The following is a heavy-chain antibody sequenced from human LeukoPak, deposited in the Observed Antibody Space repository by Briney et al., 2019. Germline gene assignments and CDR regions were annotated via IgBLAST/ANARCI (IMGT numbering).Heavy chain of an antibody. V-gene: IGHV4-59*01. CDR1: GGSISSYY. Sequence: SETLSLTCTVSGGSISSYYWSWIRQPPGKGLEWIGYIYYSGSTNYNPSLKSRVTISVDTSKNQFSLKLSSVTAADTAVYYCARLQTYYYDSSGYGFPAADYWGQGTLVTVSS. D-gene: IGHD3-22*01. CDR2: IYYSGST. CDR3: ARLQTYYYDSSGYGFPAADY. J-gene: IGHJ4*02.